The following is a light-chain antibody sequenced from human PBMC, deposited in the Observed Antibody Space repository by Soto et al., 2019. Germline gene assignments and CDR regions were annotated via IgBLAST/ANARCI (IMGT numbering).Light chain of an antibody. CDR3: QHYNSYSEA. CDR1: QSIGDT. CDR2: GAS. Sequence: EIVMTQSPATLSVSPGGRATLSCRASQSIGDTLAWYQQKPGQAPRLLIYGASSRATGIPARFSGSGSGTEFTLTISTLQPDDFATYYCQHYNSYSEAFGQGTKVDIK. V-gene: IGKV3D-15*01. J-gene: IGKJ1*01.